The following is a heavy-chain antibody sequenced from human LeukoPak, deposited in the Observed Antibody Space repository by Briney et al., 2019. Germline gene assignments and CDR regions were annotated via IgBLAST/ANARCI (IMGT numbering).Heavy chain of an antibody. V-gene: IGHV4-59*01. CDR2: IYYSGST. CDR1: GGSISSYY. D-gene: IGHD6-13*01. Sequence: SETLSLTCTASGGSISSYYWSWIRQPPGKGLEWIGYIYYSGSTNYNPSLESRVTISVDTSKNQFSLKLSSVTAADTAVYYCARARAGTYSGVDYWGQGTLVTVSS. J-gene: IGHJ4*02. CDR3: ARARAGTYSGVDY.